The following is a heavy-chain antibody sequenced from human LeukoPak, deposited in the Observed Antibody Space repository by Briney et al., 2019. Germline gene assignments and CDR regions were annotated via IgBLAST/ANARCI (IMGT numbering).Heavy chain of an antibody. CDR2: IYYSGGT. D-gene: IGHD6-13*01. CDR1: VGSIRSSSYS. CDR3: ERHSSSWLFDY. V-gene: IGHV4-39*01. Sequence: SETLSLTCTVSVGSIRSSSYSWDWIRQPPGKVLEWIESIYYSGGTYYNPSLKSRVTIPLDTSKNQFSLKLSSVTAADTDVYYCERHSSSWLFDYWGQGTLVTVSS. J-gene: IGHJ4*02.